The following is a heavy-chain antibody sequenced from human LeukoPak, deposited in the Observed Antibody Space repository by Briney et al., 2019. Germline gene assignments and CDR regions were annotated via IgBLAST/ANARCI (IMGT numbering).Heavy chain of an antibody. V-gene: IGHV1-2*02. D-gene: IGHD5-18*01. J-gene: IGHJ4*02. CDR3: AKDAYSGFSSSYNMDS. CDR1: GYTVTGHY. CDR2: INPNSGVT. Sequence: ASVKVSCKASGYTVTGHYLHWVRQAPGQGLEWMGWINPNSGVTNYAQKFQGRVTMTRDTSINTAYMELHSLTSDDTALYYCAKDAYSGFSSSYNMDSWGQGTLVTVSS.